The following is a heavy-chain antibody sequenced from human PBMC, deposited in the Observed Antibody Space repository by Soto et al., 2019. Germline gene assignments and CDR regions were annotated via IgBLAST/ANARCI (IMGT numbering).Heavy chain of an antibody. V-gene: IGHV1-3*01. Sequence: ASVKVSCKASGYTFTSYPMHWVRQAPGQGLEWMGWINAASGDTKYSQKFQGRVTITRDPSAITAYMELSSLRSEDTAVYYCARHGSIFGVGYYFDYWGQGTLVTVSS. D-gene: IGHD3-3*02. CDR3: ARHGSIFGVGYYFDY. CDR1: GYTFTSYP. CDR2: INAASGDT. J-gene: IGHJ4*02.